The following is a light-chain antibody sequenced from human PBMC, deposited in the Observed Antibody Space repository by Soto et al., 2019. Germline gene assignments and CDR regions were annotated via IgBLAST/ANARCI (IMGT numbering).Light chain of an antibody. CDR2: EDN. V-gene: IGLV6-57*03. CDR3: QSYDNSGWV. CDR1: SGSIASNY. Sequence: NFMLTQPHSVSESPGKTVTISCTRSSGSIASNYVQWYQQRPDSAPTTVIYEDNQRPSGVPDRFSGSFDSSSNSASLTISGLKTEDEAEYYCQSYDNSGWVFGGGTKVTVL. J-gene: IGLJ3*02.